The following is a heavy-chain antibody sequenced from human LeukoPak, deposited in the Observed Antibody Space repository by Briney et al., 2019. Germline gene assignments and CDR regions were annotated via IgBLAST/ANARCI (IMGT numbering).Heavy chain of an antibody. CDR3: AKGVTGTRAFDI. CDR2: ISDTGVGT. J-gene: IGHJ3*02. Sequence: PGGSLRLSCAASGFTFSSYAMNWVRQAPGKGLEWVSVISDTGVGTYHADSVKGRFTISRDNSRDTLYLQMNSLRADDTAVYYCAKGVTGTRAFDIWGQGTMVTVSS. V-gene: IGHV3-23*01. D-gene: IGHD1-7*01. CDR1: GFTFSSYA.